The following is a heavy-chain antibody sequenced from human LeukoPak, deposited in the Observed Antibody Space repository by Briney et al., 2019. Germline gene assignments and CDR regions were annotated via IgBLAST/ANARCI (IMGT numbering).Heavy chain of an antibody. CDR3: ATLDPIVVVPAGTEKNDAFDI. CDR2: ISGSGGST. J-gene: IGHJ3*02. CDR1: GFTFSSYA. D-gene: IGHD2-2*01. V-gene: IGHV3-23*01. Sequence: GGSLRLSCAASGFTFSSYAMSWVRQAPGKGLEWVSAISGSGGSTYYAGSVKGRFTISRDNSKNTLYLQMNSLRAEDTAVYYCATLDPIVVVPAGTEKNDAFDIWGQGTMVTVSS.